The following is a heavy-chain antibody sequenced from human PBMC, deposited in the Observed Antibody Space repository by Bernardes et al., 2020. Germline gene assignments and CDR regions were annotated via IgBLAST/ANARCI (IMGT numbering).Heavy chain of an antibody. CDR1: GYTFTGYY. D-gene: IGHD2-15*01. CDR3: AREYRISIVVVVAAKPLGY. J-gene: IGHJ4*02. CDR2: INPNSGGT. V-gene: IGHV1-2*06. Sequence: ASVKVSCKASGYTFTGYYMHWVRQAPGQGLEWMGRINPNSGGTNYAQKFQGRVTMTRDTSISTAYMELSRLRSDDTAVYYCAREYRISIVVVVAAKPLGYWGQGTLVTVSS.